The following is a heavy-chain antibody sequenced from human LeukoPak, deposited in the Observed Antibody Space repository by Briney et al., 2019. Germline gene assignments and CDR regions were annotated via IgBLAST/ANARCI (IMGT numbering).Heavy chain of an antibody. Sequence: ASVKVSCKASGFTFTSSGMQWVRQARGQRLEWIGWIVVGSGDTNYAQKFQGRVTITTDESTSTAYMELSSLRSEDTAVYYCASSYDSSGYDFDYWGQGTLVTVSS. D-gene: IGHD3-22*01. J-gene: IGHJ4*02. CDR3: ASSYDSSGYDFDY. CDR1: GFTFTSSG. CDR2: IVVGSGDT. V-gene: IGHV1-58*02.